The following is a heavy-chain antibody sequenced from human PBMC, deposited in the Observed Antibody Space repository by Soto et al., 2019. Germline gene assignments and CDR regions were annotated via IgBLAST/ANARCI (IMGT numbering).Heavy chain of an antibody. CDR2: ISGSGGTT. Sequence: EVHLLESGGGLVQPGGSLRLSCAASGFTFSSYAMSWVRQAPGKGLEWVSTISGSGGTTYYADSVKGRFTISRDNSKNTLYLQMNSLRAEDTAIYYCAKNKETGTTGGLGYWGQGTLVTVSS. J-gene: IGHJ4*02. V-gene: IGHV3-23*01. CDR3: AKNKETGTTGGLGY. D-gene: IGHD1-1*01. CDR1: GFTFSSYA.